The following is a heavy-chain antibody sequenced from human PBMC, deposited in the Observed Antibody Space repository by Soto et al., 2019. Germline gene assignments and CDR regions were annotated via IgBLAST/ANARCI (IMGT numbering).Heavy chain of an antibody. J-gene: IGHJ1*01. Sequence: GGSLRLSCAASGFTFDDYAMHWVRQAPGKGLEWVSGISWNSGSIGYADSVKGRFTISRDNAKNSLYLQMNSLRAEDTALYYCAKGSHIGKPATEYFQHWGQGTLVTVSS. D-gene: IGHD6-25*01. V-gene: IGHV3-9*01. CDR2: ISWNSGSI. CDR3: AKGSHIGKPATEYFQH. CDR1: GFTFDDYA.